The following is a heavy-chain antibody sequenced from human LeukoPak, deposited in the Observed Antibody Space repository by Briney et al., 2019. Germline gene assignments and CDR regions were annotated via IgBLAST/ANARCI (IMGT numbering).Heavy chain of an antibody. Sequence: SVKVPCKASGGTFSSYAISWVQQAPGQGLEWMGRIIPIFGIANYAQKFQGRVTITADKSTSTAYMELSSLRSEDTAVYYCVTAMVRGEYYYYGMDVWGQRTTVTVSS. D-gene: IGHD5-18*01. CDR1: GGTFSSYA. V-gene: IGHV1-69*04. CDR3: VTAMVRGEYYYYGMDV. CDR2: IIPIFGIA. J-gene: IGHJ6*02.